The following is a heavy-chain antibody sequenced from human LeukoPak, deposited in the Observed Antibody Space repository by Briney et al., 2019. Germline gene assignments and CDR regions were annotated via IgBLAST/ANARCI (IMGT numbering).Heavy chain of an antibody. J-gene: IGHJ4*02. CDR2: IKQDGSEK. V-gene: IGHV3-7*01. CDR1: RFTFSSYC. D-gene: IGHD3-3*01. CDR3: AKGNDFWSGYLDY. Sequence: GGSLRLSCAASRFTFSSYCMSWVRQAPGKWLEWVANIKQDGSEKYYVDSVKGRFTISRDNSKNTLYLQMNSLRAEDTAVYYCAKGNDFWSGYLDYWGQGTLVTVSS.